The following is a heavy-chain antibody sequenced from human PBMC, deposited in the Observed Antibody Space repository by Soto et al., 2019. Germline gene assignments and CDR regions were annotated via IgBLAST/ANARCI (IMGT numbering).Heavy chain of an antibody. V-gene: IGHV5-51*01. CDR3: ARGFWSAEIGGWFDP. CDR2: IYPGDSDT. D-gene: IGHD3-3*01. CDR1: GYSFTSYW. J-gene: IGHJ5*02. Sequence: PGESLKISCKGSGYSFTSYWIGCVRQMPGKGLEWMGIIYPGDSDTRYSPSFQGQVTISADKSISTAYLQWSSLKASDTAMYYCARGFWSAEIGGWFDPWGQGTLVTVSS.